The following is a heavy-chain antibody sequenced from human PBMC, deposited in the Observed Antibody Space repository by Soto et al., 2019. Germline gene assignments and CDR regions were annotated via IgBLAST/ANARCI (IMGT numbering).Heavy chain of an antibody. D-gene: IGHD6-13*01. CDR2: INPNSGGT. CDR1: GYTFTGYY. V-gene: IGHV1-2*02. Sequence: ASVKVSCKASGYTFTGYYIHWVRQAPGQGLEWMGWINPNSGGTNYAQKFQGRVTMTRDTSFSTAYMELRRLNSHDKAVTYCARAHFISSWYNWGQGTLVTVSS. CDR3: ARAHFISSWYN. J-gene: IGHJ4*02.